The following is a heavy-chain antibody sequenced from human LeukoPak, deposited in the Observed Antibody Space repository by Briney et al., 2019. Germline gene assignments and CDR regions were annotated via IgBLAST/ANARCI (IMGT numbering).Heavy chain of an antibody. CDR1: GGSLSGYY. CDR3: ARVHERNWFDP. CDR2: INHSGST. Sequence: SETLSLTCAAYGGSLSGYYWSWIRQPPGKGLEWIGEINHSGSTNYNPSLKSRVTVSVDTSKNQFSLKLSSVTAADTAVYYCARVHERNWFDPWGQGTLVTVSS. V-gene: IGHV4-34*01. J-gene: IGHJ5*02.